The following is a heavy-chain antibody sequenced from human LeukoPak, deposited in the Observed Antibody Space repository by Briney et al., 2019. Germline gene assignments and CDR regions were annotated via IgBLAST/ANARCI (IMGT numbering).Heavy chain of an antibody. CDR1: GFTFSSYW. J-gene: IGHJ4*02. V-gene: IGHV3-74*01. D-gene: IGHD7-27*01. CDR3: ARETNWGPDY. Sequence: PGGSLRLSCAASGFTFSSYWMHWVRQAPGKGLVWVSRINSDGSSTIYADSVKGRFTIFRDNAKNTLYLEMNSLRAEDTAVYYCARETNWGPDYWGQGNLVTVSS. CDR2: INSDGSST.